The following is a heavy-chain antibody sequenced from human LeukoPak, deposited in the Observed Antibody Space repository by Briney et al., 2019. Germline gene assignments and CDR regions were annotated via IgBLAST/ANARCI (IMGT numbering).Heavy chain of an antibody. J-gene: IGHJ4*02. Sequence: SETLSLTCTVSGGSISSSSYYWGWIRQPPGKGLEWIGRIYYSGSTYYNPSLKSRVTISVDTSKNQFSLKLSSVTAADTAVYYCARLKSVLLWFGELLSYYFDYWGQGTLVTVS. D-gene: IGHD3-10*01. CDR1: GGSISSSSYY. V-gene: IGHV4-39*01. CDR2: IYYSGST. CDR3: ARLKSVLLWFGELLSYYFDY.